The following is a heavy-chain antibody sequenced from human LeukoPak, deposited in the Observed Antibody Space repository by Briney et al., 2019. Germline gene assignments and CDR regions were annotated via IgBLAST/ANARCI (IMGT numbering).Heavy chain of an antibody. D-gene: IGHD3-16*01. J-gene: IGHJ5*02. CDR2: IYYSGST. CDR1: GGSISSYY. V-gene: IGHV4-59*08. Sequence: SETLSLTCTVSGGSISSYYWSWIRQPPGKGLEWIGYIYYSGSTNYNPSLKSRVTISVDTSKNQFSLKLSSVTAADTAVYYCARGEGAKYNWFDPWGQGTLVTVSS. CDR3: ARGEGAKYNWFDP.